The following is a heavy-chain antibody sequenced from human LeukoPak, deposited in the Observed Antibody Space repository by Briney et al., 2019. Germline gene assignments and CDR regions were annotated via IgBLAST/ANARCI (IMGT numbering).Heavy chain of an antibody. D-gene: IGHD1-26*01. CDR3: ARDIVGAIRGFFDY. J-gene: IGHJ4*02. CDR2: IYYSGST. V-gene: IGHV4-34*01. CDR1: GGSFSGYY. Sequence: SETLSLTCAVYGGSFSGYYWSWIRQPPGKGLEWIGSIYYSGSTFYNPSLKSRVTISVDTSKNQFSLKLSSVTAADTAVYYCARDIVGAIRGFFDYWGQGTLVTVSS.